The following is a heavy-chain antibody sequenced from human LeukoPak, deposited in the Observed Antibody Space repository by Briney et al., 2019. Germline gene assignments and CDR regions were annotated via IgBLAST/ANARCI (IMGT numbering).Heavy chain of an antibody. Sequence: SETLSLTCAVSGGSISSYYWSWIRQPPGKGLEWIGYIYYSGSTNYNPSLKSRVTISVDRSKNQFSLKLTSVTAADTAVYYCARAVDTAMVSIDFDSWGQGTLVTVSS. D-gene: IGHD5-18*01. V-gene: IGHV4-59*01. CDR3: ARAVDTAMVSIDFDS. J-gene: IGHJ4*02. CDR2: IYYSGST. CDR1: GGSISSYY.